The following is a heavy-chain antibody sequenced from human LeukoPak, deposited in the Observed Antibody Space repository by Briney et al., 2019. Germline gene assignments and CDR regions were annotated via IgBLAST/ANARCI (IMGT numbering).Heavy chain of an antibody. CDR2: ISYDGSNK. V-gene: IGHV3-30-3*01. CDR3: ARDIGIAAAGTLDY. CDR1: GFTFSSYA. D-gene: IGHD6-13*01. J-gene: IGHJ4*02. Sequence: GGSLRLSCAASGFTFSSYAMHWVRQAPGKGLEWVAVISYDGSNKYYADSVKGRFTISRDNSKNTLYLQMNSLRAEDTAVYYCARDIGIAAAGTLDYWGQGTLVTVSS.